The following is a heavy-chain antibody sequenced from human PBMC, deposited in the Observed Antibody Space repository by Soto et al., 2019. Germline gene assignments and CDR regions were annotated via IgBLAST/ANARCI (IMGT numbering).Heavy chain of an antibody. J-gene: IGHJ6*02. V-gene: IGHV1-2*02. CDR2: INPNSGGT. Sequence: ASVKVSCKASGYTFTAYYVHWVRQAPGQGLEWMGWINPNSGGTNYAQKFQDRVTMTRDTSISTAYMELSRLRSDDTAVYYCARIDPVTINYYYGMDVWGQGTTVTVSS. D-gene: IGHD3-3*01. CDR3: ARIDPVTINYYYGMDV. CDR1: GYTFTAYY.